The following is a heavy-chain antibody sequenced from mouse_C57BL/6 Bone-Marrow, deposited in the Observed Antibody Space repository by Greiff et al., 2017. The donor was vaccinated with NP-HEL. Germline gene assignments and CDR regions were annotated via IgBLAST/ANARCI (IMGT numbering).Heavy chain of an antibody. D-gene: IGHD1-1*01. Sequence: QVQLKESGAELVRPGASVKLSCKASGYTFTDYYINWVKQRPGQGLEWIARIYPGSGNTYDNEKFKGKATLTAEQYSSTAYMQLSSLTSEDSSVYFCARKSIVAPPYFDYWGQGTTLTVSS. J-gene: IGHJ2*01. CDR1: GYTFTDYY. CDR2: IYPGSGNT. CDR3: ARKSIVAPPYFDY. V-gene: IGHV1-76*01.